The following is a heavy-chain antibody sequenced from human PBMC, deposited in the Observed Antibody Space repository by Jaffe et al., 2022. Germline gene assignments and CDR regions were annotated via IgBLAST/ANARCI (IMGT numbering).Heavy chain of an antibody. CDR2: ISGGAGGT. V-gene: IGHV3-23*01. Sequence: EVQLLESGGGLVQPGGSLRLSCAASGFTFSSYAMTWVRQAPGKGLEWVSSISGGAGGTYYADSVKGRFTISRDNSKNTLYLQMNSLRAEDTAVYYCVVTDRSLRFLEWLSQVWGQGTMVTVSS. CDR1: GFTFSSYA. CDR3: VVTDRSLRFLEWLSQV. J-gene: IGHJ3*01. D-gene: IGHD3-3*01.